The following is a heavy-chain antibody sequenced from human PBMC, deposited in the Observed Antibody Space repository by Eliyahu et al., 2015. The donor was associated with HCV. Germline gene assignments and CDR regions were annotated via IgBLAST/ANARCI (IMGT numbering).Heavy chain of an antibody. CDR3: ARAALDRLDAFDV. D-gene: IGHD1-1*01. CDR1: GFTFSDXX. V-gene: IGHV3-11*01. Sequence: QVQLVESGGGLVKPGGSLRLSCEPSGFTFSDXXMTWIRQAXGRGLXXLSYISSGGVTIYYADSVKGRFSISRDNTKNSLYLQMSSLGVEDTAVYYCARAALDRLDAFDVWGQGTMVTVSP. J-gene: IGHJ3*01. CDR2: ISSGGVTI.